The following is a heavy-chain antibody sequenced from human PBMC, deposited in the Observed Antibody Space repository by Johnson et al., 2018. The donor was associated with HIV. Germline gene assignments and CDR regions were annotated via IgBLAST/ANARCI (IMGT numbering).Heavy chain of an antibody. J-gene: IGHJ3*02. CDR1: GFTFSDYY. Sequence: VQLVESGGGLVQPGGSLRLSCAASGFTFSDYYMSWIRQAPGKGLEWVSYISSSGSTIYYADSVKGKFTISRDDSKNTLYLQMNSLKTEDTAVYYCTTECRSTSCTHAFDIWGQGTMVTVSS. D-gene: IGHD2-2*01. CDR3: TTECRSTSCTHAFDI. CDR2: ISSSGSTI. V-gene: IGHV3-11*01.